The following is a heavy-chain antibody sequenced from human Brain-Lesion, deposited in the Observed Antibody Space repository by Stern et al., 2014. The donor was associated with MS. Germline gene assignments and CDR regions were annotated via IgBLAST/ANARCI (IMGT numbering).Heavy chain of an antibody. CDR1: GYPLPELS. CDR2: FDPDDGET. J-gene: IGHJ4*02. V-gene: IGHV1-24*01. CDR3: ATLSPGAGGNYYRHFDY. Sequence: VQLVESGAEVKKPGASVKVSCTVSGYPLPELSMHWVRPAPRKGLARLGGFDPDDGETSYAQKFQGRVTMTEDTSTDTAYMELSSLRSEDTAVYYCATLSPGAGGNYYRHFDYWGQGTLVTVSS. D-gene: IGHD1-26*01.